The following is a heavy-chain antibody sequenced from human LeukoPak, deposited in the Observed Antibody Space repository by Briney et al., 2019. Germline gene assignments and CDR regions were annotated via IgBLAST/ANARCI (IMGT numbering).Heavy chain of an antibody. D-gene: IGHD3-3*01. CDR3: ARDVKDFWSGTMGY. V-gene: IGHV3-30*02. CDR2: IRFDGSNK. J-gene: IGHJ4*02. Sequence: GGSLRLSCGASGFTFSSFGMHWVRQAPGKGLEWVAFIRFDGSNKYYADSVKGRFTISRDNSKNTLFLQVNSLRAEDTAVYYCARDVKDFWSGTMGYWGQGTLVTVSS. CDR1: GFTFSSFG.